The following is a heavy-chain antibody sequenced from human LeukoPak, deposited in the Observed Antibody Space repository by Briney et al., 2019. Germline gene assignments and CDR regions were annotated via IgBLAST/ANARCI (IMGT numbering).Heavy chain of an antibody. CDR2: ISYDGSNK. Sequence: GRSLRLSCAASGFTFSSYAMHWVRQAPGKGLEWVAVISYDGSNKYYADSVKGRFTISRDNSKNTLYLQMNSLRAEDTAVYYCARGGPRASGYDTNAPNAYGMDVWGQGTTVTVSS. D-gene: IGHD5-12*01. CDR1: GFTFSSYA. J-gene: IGHJ6*02. V-gene: IGHV3-30-3*01. CDR3: ARGGPRASGYDTNAPNAYGMDV.